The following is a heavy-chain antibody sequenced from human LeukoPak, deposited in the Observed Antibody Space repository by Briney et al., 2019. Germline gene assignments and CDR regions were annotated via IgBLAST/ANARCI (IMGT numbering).Heavy chain of an antibody. D-gene: IGHD3-3*01. J-gene: IGHJ5*02. V-gene: IGHV1-69*05. CDR3: ARDAQYYDFWSGYYTNWFDP. CDR2: IIPIFGTA. Sequence: SVKVSCKASGGTFSSYAISWVLQAPGQGLEWMGGIIPIFGTANYAQKFQGRVTITTDESTSTAYMELSSLRSEDTAVYYCARDAQYYDFWSGYYTNWFDPWGQGTLVTVSS. CDR1: GGTFSSYA.